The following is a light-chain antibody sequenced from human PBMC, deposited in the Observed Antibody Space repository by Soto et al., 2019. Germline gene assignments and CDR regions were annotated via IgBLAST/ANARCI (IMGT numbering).Light chain of an antibody. CDR3: AAWDDSLNDYV. CDR1: SSNIGTNT. V-gene: IGLV1-44*01. Sequence: QSALTQPPSASGTPGQRVTISCSGRSSNIGTNTVNWYQQVPGTAPKLLVYSNNQRPSGVPDRFSGSKSGTSASLAISGLQSEDEADYYCAAWDDSLNDYVFGNGTKVTVL. CDR2: SNN. J-gene: IGLJ1*01.